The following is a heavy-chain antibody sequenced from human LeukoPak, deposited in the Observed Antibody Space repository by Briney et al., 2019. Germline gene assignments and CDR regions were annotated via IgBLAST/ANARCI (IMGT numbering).Heavy chain of an antibody. J-gene: IGHJ4*02. CDR2: IYSGGDT. V-gene: IGHV3-66*01. Sequence: GGSLRLSCAASGFTVNGNYMSWVRQAPGKGLEWVSMIYSGGDTYYADSVRDRFTISRDSSKNALYLQMNSLGADDTAVYYCARGGRNSGNYYSESYFDLWGQGTLVTVSS. CDR3: ARGGRNSGNYYSESYFDL. D-gene: IGHD3-10*01. CDR1: GFTVNGNY.